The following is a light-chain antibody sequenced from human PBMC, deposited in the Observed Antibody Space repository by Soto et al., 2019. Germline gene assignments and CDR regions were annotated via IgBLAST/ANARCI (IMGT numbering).Light chain of an antibody. CDR1: QSVSSTY. CDR2: GAS. Sequence: EIVLTQSPGTLSLSPGERATLSCRASQSVSSTYLAWYQQKPGQAPRLLIYGASSRATGIPDRFSGSGSGKDFTLTISRLEPEDFTVYYCQQYGRSLWTFGQGTQVEIK. CDR3: QQYGRSLWT. J-gene: IGKJ1*01. V-gene: IGKV3-20*01.